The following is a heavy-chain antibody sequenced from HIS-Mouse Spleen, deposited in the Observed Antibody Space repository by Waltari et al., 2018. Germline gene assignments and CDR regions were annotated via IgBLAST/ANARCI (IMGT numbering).Heavy chain of an antibody. CDR1: GGSISRRIYF. J-gene: IGHJ2*01. Sequence: QVQLQESGPGLVKPSPTLSLPCPVSGGSISRRIYFCGWIRQPPGKGLEWIGSIYYSGSTYYNPSLKSRVTISVDTSKNQFSLKLSSVTAADTAVYYCAREIPYSSSWYDWYFDLWGRGTLVTVSS. D-gene: IGHD6-13*01. CDR3: AREIPYSSSWYDWYFDL. V-gene: IGHV4-39*07. CDR2: IYYSGST.